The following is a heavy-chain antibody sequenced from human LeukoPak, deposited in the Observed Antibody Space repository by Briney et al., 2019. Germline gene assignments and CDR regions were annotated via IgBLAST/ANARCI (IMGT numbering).Heavy chain of an antibody. CDR2: MNPNSGNT. V-gene: IGHV1-8*01. CDR1: GYTFTSYD. Sequence: GASVKVSCKASGYTFTSYDINWVRQATGQGLEWMGWMNPNSGNTGYAQKFQGRVTMTRNTSISTAYMELSSLRSEDTAVYYCARAYSWRGYSGRGSFDYSGQGTLVTVSS. J-gene: IGHJ4*02. CDR3: ARAYSWRGYSGRGSFDY. D-gene: IGHD5-12*01.